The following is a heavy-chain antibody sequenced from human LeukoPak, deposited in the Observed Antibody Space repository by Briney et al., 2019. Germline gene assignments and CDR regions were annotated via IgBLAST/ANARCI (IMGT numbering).Heavy chain of an antibody. CDR2: IYYSGST. J-gene: IGHJ4*02. CDR3: ARVDSGSYPIDY. Sequence: SETLSLTCTVSGGSISSTTYYWGWIRQPPGKGLEWIGSIYYSGSTYYNPSLKSRVTISGDTPKNQFSLKVTSVTAADTAVYYCARVDSGSYPIDYWGQGTLVTVSS. V-gene: IGHV4-39*01. CDR1: GGSISSTTYY. D-gene: IGHD1-26*01.